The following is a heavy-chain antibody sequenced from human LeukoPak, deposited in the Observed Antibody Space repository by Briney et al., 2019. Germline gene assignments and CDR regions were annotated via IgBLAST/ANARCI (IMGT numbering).Heavy chain of an antibody. CDR3: AGGDNWFDP. J-gene: IGHJ5*02. CDR1: GFTFSSYA. V-gene: IGHV3-30-3*01. CDR2: ISYDGSNK. Sequence: QTGGSLRLSCAASGFTFSSYAMHWVRQATGQGLEWVAVISYDGSNKYYADSVKGRFTISRDNSKNTLYLQMNSLRAEDTAVYYCAGGDNWFDPWGQGTLVTVSS. D-gene: IGHD3-10*01.